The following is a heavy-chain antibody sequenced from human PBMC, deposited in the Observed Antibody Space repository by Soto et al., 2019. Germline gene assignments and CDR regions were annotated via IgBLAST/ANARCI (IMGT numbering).Heavy chain of an antibody. D-gene: IGHD3-22*01. CDR1: GCTFNNYA. CDR3: ARDHYDSTGHDKSYYYGMED. J-gene: IGHJ6*02. Sequence: QVQLVQSGAEVKKPGSSVKVSCKASGCTFNNYAITWVRQDPGQGLEWRGGIGPLFGTPNYAQKFQGRVTITADKSKNMAYMELGSRRSEDTAVYFCARDHYDSTGHDKSYYYGMEDWGHGPTGTVAS. CDR2: IGPLFGTP. V-gene: IGHV1-69*06.